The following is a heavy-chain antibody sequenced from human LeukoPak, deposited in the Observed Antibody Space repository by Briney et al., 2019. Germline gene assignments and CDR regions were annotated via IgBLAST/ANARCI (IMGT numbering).Heavy chain of an antibody. CDR2: INADGSDT. V-gene: IGHV3-74*01. D-gene: IGHD4-17*01. CDR1: GFTFRSHW. CDR3: AKSPTVTTPDYYFDY. Sequence: GGSLRLSCAASGFTFRSHWMHWVRQAPGKGLVWVSRINADGSDTSYADSVKGRFTISRDNAKNTLYLQMNSLRAEDTAVYYCAKSPTVTTPDYYFDYWGQGTLVTVSS. J-gene: IGHJ4*02.